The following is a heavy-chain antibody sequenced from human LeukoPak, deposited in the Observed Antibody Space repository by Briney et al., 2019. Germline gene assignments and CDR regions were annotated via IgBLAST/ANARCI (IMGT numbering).Heavy chain of an antibody. D-gene: IGHD2-2*01. V-gene: IGHV1-46*01. J-gene: IGHJ5*02. CDR3: ARDFLDCSTTSCRRPAGWFDP. CDR2: INPSGGST. Sequence: ASVKVSCKASGYTFTAYYMHWVRQAPGQGLEWMGVINPSGGSTTYAQKFQGRLTMTRDTSTSTVYMELSSLRSEDTAVYYCARDFLDCSTTSCRRPAGWFDPWGQGTLVTVSS. CDR1: GYTFTAYY.